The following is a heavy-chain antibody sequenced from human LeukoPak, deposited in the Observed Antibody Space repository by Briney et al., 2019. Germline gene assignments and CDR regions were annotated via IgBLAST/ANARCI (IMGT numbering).Heavy chain of an antibody. J-gene: IGHJ4*02. D-gene: IGHD2-2*02. Sequence: ASVKVSCKASGYTLTSYGISWVRQAPGQGHEWMGWISAYNGNTNNEQKPQGRVTMTTDTSTSTANMELRSLRSDDTAVYYCASVPDYCSNTSCYTFGYWGRGTLVTVSS. CDR1: GYTLTSYG. CDR2: ISAYNGNT. CDR3: ASVPDYCSNTSCYTFGY. V-gene: IGHV1-18*01.